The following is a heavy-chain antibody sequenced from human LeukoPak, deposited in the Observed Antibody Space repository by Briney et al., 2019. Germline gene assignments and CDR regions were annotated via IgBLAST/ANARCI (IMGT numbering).Heavy chain of an antibody. Sequence: GTSLRLSCAASGFTLSSCGMHWVRQAPGKGLEWVARLHADGVEQNYVDSVTGRFTMSRDNAKNSLDLQMNSLRVEDTAVYYCARGGYSFDYLGQGTLVAVSS. CDR1: GFTLSSCG. CDR3: ARGGYSFDY. CDR2: LHADGVEQ. J-gene: IGHJ4*02. V-gene: IGHV3-7*01. D-gene: IGHD5-18*01.